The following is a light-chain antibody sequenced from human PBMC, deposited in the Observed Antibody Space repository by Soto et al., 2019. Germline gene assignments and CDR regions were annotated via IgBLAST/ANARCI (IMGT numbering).Light chain of an antibody. V-gene: IGLV2-14*03. Sequence: QSALTQPASVSGSPGQSITFSCTGTSSDVGGYNYVSWYQQHPGKAPKLMIFDVGNRPSGVSNRFSGSKSDNTASLTISGLQAEDEADYYCSSYTSNSTLDVVFGGGTKVTVL. J-gene: IGLJ2*01. CDR2: DVG. CDR1: SSDVGGYNY. CDR3: SSYTSNSTLDVV.